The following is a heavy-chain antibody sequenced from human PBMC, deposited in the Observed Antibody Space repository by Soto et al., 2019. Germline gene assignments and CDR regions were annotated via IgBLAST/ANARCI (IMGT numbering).Heavy chain of an antibody. V-gene: IGHV3-7*01. Sequence: GGSLRLSCAASGFTFSRYWMNWVRQAPGKWLEWVANIKEDGSETYYVDSVKGRFTISRDNAKNSLYLQMNSLRVEDTAVYYCARGWELAHRFDPWGPGXLVTVYS. CDR2: IKEDGSET. CDR3: ARGWELAHRFDP. CDR1: GFTFSRYW. D-gene: IGHD1-26*01. J-gene: IGHJ5*02.